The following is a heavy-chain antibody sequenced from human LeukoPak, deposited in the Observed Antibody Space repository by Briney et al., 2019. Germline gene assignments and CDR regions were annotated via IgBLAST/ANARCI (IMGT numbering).Heavy chain of an antibody. CDR2: IIPIFGTA. CDR1: GGTFSSYA. D-gene: IGHD3-16*02. Sequence: SVKVSCKASGGTFSSYAISWVRQPPGQGLEWTGGIIPIFGTANYAQKFQGRVTITTDESTSTAYMELSSLRSEDTAVYYCARDQVITFGGVIVDNNWFDPLSQGTLVTVSS. J-gene: IGHJ5*02. V-gene: IGHV1-69*05. CDR3: ARDQVITFGGVIVDNNWFDP.